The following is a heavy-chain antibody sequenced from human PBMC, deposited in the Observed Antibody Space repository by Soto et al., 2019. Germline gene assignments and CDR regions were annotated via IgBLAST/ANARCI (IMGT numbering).Heavy chain of an antibody. J-gene: IGHJ4*02. CDR2: MYHTGST. D-gene: IGHD3-10*01. CDR1: GDSISSNKW. Sequence: PSETLSLTCAVSGDSISSNKWWSWVRQPPEKGLEWIGEMYHTGSTNYNPSLKSRATISVDTSKNQFSLKLSSVTAADTAVYYCARHTEYYYGSGSYPPHIDSWGQGSLVTVSS. V-gene: IGHV4-4*02. CDR3: ARHTEYYYGSGSYPPHIDS.